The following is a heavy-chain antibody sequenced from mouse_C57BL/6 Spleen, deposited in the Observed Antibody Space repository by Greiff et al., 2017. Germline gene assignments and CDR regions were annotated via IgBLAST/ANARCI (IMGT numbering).Heavy chain of an antibody. CDR3: ARDADDYDAPFAY. D-gene: IGHD2-4*01. V-gene: IGHV7-1*01. CDR2: SRNKANDYTT. Sequence: EVNLVESGGGLVQSGRSLRLSCATSGFTFSDFYMEWVRQAPGKGLEWIAASRNKANDYTTEYSASVKGRFIVSRDTSQSILYLQMNALRAEDTSIYYCARDADDYDAPFAYWGQGTLVTVSA. CDR1: GFTFSDFY. J-gene: IGHJ3*01.